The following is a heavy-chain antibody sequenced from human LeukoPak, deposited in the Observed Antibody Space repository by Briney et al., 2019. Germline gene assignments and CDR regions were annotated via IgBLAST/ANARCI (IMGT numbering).Heavy chain of an antibody. CDR3: ARFWSQGYCSGGSCYPPYFDY. Sequence: SQTLSLTCTVSGGSISSGGYYWSWIRQHPGKGLGWIGYIYYSGSTYYNPSLKSRVTISVDTSKNQFSLKLSSVTAADTAVYYCARFWSQGYCSGGSCYPPYFDYWGQGTLVTVSS. V-gene: IGHV4-31*03. CDR2: IYYSGST. J-gene: IGHJ4*02. CDR1: GGSISSGGYY. D-gene: IGHD2-15*01.